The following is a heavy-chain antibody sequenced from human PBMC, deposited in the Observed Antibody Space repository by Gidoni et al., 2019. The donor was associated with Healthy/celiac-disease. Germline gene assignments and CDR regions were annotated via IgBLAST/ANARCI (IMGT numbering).Heavy chain of an antibody. V-gene: IGHV3-30*18. CDR2: ISYDGSNK. CDR3: AKVGRAGATVGGNFDY. D-gene: IGHD1-26*01. CDR1: GFTFSSYG. J-gene: IGHJ4*02. Sequence: QVQLVESGGGVVQPGRSLRLSCAASGFTFSSYGMHWVRQAPGKGLEWVAVISYDGSNKYYADSVKGRFTISRDNSKNTLYLQMNSLRAEDTAVYYCAKVGRAGATVGGNFDYWGQGTLVTVSS.